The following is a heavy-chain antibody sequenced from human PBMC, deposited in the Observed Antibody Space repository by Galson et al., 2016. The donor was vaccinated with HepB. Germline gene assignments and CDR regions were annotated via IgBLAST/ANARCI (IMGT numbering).Heavy chain of an antibody. Sequence: SVKVSCKASGYTFTNCDINWVRQAPGQGLEWMGWISAYNGKTNYAQKFQDRVTMTTDTSTSTAYMELRSLRSDDTAVFSCATIKARDDYIWGGFRSSGYYAMDVWGTGTTVIVSS. V-gene: IGHV1-18*01. CDR2: ISAYNGKT. CDR3: ATIKARDDYIWGGFRSSGYYAMDV. CDR1: GYTFTNCD. D-gene: IGHD3-16*02. J-gene: IGHJ6*04.